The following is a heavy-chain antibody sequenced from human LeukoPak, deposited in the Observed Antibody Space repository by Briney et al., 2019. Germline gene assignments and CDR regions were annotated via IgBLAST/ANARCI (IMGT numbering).Heavy chain of an antibody. CDR2: ISSSSSYI. CDR3: AKDRSAHYSFDY. J-gene: IGHJ4*02. Sequence: GGSLRLSCAASGFTFSSYSMNWVRQAPGKGLEWVSSISSSSSYIYYADSVKGRFTISRDNAKNSLYLQMNSLRAEDTAVYYCAKDRSAHYSFDYWGQGTLVTVSS. V-gene: IGHV3-21*01. CDR1: GFTFSSYS.